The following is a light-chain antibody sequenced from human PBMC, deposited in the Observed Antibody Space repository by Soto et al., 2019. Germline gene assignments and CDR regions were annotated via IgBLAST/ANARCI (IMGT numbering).Light chain of an antibody. V-gene: IGKV3-15*01. CDR1: QSVISN. Sequence: EIVMTQSPATLSVSPGERATLSCRASQSVISNLAWYKQKPGQAPRLLIYGASTRATGIPARFSGSGSGTEFTLTISSLQSEDFAVYYCQQYNNWPLWTFGQGTKVEIK. CDR2: GAS. J-gene: IGKJ1*01. CDR3: QQYNNWPLWT.